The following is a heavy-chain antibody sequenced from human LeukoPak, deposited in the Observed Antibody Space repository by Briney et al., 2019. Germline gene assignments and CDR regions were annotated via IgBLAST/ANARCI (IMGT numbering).Heavy chain of an antibody. CDR1: GFTFSSYA. Sequence: GGSLRLSCAASGFTFSSYAMSWVRQAPGKGLEWVSAISGSGGSTYYADSVKGRFTISRDNSKNTLYLQMNSLRAEDTAVYYCARARRDFDWLWEAGDYWGQGTLVTVSS. V-gene: IGHV3-23*01. CDR3: ARARRDFDWLWEAGDY. CDR2: ISGSGGST. J-gene: IGHJ4*02. D-gene: IGHD3-9*01.